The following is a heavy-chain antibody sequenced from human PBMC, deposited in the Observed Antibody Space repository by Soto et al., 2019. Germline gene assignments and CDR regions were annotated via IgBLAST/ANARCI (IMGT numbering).Heavy chain of an antibody. D-gene: IGHD4-4*01. CDR2: IYYSGST. CDR3: ARQSGQGLLQYYFDY. Sequence: SETLSLTCTVSGGSITSGDYYWSWIRQPPGKGLEWIGYIYYSGSTYYNPSLKSRVTISVDTSKNQFSLKLSSVTAADTAVYYCARQSGQGLLQYYFDYWGQGTLVTVSS. J-gene: IGHJ4*02. CDR1: GGSITSGDYY. V-gene: IGHV4-30-4*01.